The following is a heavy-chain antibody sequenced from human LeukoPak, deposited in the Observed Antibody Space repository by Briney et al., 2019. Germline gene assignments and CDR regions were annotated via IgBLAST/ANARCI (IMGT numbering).Heavy chain of an antibody. CDR1: GFTFSSYE. V-gene: IGHV3-48*03. J-gene: IGHJ3*02. Sequence: GGSLRLSCAASGFTFSSYEMNWARQAPGKGLEWVSYISSSGSTIYYADSVKGRFTIPRDNAKNSLYLQMNSLRAEDTAVYYCAMIVVVPARAFDIWGQGTMVTVSS. D-gene: IGHD2-2*01. CDR2: ISSSGSTI. CDR3: AMIVVVPARAFDI.